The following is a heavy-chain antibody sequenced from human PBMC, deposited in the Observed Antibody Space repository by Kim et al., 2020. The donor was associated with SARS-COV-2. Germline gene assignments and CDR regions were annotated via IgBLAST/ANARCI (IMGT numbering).Heavy chain of an antibody. CDR1: GASLRYYY. J-gene: IGHJ4*02. Sequence: SETLSLTCTVSGASLRYYYWSWIRQSPGKAPEWIGYMFDGGNTKYNPSLTSRVTISVDTSKNQFTLNLRSVTAAATAVSFCARGSQTTVLYWGPRTLDT. V-gene: IGHV4-59*01. D-gene: IGHD4-17*01. CDR2: MFDGGNT. CDR3: ARGSQTTVLY.